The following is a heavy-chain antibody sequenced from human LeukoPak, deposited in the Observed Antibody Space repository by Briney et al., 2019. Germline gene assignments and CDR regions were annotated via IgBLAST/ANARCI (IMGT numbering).Heavy chain of an antibody. V-gene: IGHV1-18*01. D-gene: IGHD2-15*01. CDR1: GYTFTSYG. J-gene: IGHJ4*02. CDR2: ISAYKGNT. Sequence: ASVKVSCKASGYTFTSYGISWVRQAPGQGLEWMGWISAYKGNTNYAQKFQGRVTITADESTSTAYMELSSLRSEDTAVYYCAREVVAATHRPFDYWGQGTLVTVSS. CDR3: AREVVAATHRPFDY.